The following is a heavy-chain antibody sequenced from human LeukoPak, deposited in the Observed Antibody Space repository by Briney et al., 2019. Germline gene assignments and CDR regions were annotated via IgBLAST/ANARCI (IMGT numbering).Heavy chain of an antibody. CDR2: ISGSGGST. J-gene: IGHJ6*02. CDR1: GFTFDDYA. D-gene: IGHD3-10*01. CDR3: AKTSRISLVRPNMDV. V-gene: IGHV3-23*01. Sequence: GSLRLSCAASGFTFDDYAMHWVRQAPGKGLEWVSGISGSGGSTYYADSVKGRFTISRDNSKNTLFLQMNSLRAEDTAVFYCAKTSRISLVRPNMDVWGQGTTVTVSS.